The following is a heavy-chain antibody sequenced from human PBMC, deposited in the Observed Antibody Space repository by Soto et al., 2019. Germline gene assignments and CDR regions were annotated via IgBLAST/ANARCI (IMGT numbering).Heavy chain of an antibody. CDR1: GGTFSSYT. J-gene: IGHJ5*02. CDR2: IIPILGIA. Sequence: ASVKVSCKASGGTFSSYTISWVRQAPGQGLEWMGRIIPILGIANYAQKFQGRVTITADKSTSTAYMELSSLRSEDTAVYSCARDLSIAARPDNWFDPWGQGTLVTVSS. V-gene: IGHV1-69*04. CDR3: ARDLSIAARPDNWFDP. D-gene: IGHD6-6*01.